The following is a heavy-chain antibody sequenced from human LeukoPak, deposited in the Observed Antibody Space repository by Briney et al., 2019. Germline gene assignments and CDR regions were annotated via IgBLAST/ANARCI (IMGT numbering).Heavy chain of an antibody. CDR1: GFTFSGYE. CDR2: ISSSGSTI. CDR3: ARELVTTIIGDY. J-gene: IGHJ4*02. V-gene: IGHV3-48*03. Sequence: GGSLRLSCAASGFTFSGYEMNWVRQAPGKGLEWVSYISSSGSTIYYADSVKGRFTISRDNAKNSLYLQMNSLRAGDTAVYYCARELVTTIIGDYWGQGTLVTVSS. D-gene: IGHD5-24*01.